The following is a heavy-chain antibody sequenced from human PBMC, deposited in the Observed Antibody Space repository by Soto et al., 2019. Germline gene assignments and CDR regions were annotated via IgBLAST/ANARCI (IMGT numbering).Heavy chain of an antibody. V-gene: IGHV4-59*08. CDR1: GGSISSYY. CDR2: IYYSGST. CDR3: ARQGYDFWSGSPRPFDY. J-gene: IGHJ4*02. Sequence: SETLSLTCTVSGGSISSYYWSWIRQPPGKGLEWIGYIYYSGSTNYNPSLKSRVTISVDTSKNQFSLKLSSVTAADTAVYYCARQGYDFWSGSPRPFDYWGQGTLVTVS. D-gene: IGHD3-3*01.